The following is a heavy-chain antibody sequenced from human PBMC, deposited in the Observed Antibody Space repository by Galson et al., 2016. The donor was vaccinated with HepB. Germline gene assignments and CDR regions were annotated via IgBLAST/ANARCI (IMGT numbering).Heavy chain of an antibody. CDR3: AKDLADYYDSTGYYTGLDS. Sequence: SLRLSCAASGFTFSSYGMHWVRQAPGKGLEWVAVISYDGSYKYYADSVKGRFTISRDNSKNTLYLQMNSLRAEDTAVYYCAKDLADYYDSTGYYTGLDSWGQGTLVSVSS. J-gene: IGHJ4*02. CDR2: ISYDGSYK. D-gene: IGHD3-22*01. CDR1: GFTFSSYG. V-gene: IGHV3-30*18.